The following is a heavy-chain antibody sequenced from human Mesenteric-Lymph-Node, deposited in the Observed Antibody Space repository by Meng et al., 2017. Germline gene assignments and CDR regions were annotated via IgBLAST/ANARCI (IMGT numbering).Heavy chain of an antibody. CDR1: GYRFTSYG. CDR2: ISTKYGDT. V-gene: IGHV1-18*01. Sequence: ASVKVSCKASGYRFTSYGISWVRQAPGQGLEWMGWISTKYGDTNYARRLQGRITMTTDASTTTAYMELRNLRADDTAIYFCARGSTGYDGSPRDYWGQGTLVTVSS. D-gene: IGHD5-12*01. CDR3: ARGSTGYDGSPRDY. J-gene: IGHJ4*02.